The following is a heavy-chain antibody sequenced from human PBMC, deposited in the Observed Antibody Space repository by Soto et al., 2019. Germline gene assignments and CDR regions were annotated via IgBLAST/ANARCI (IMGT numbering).Heavy chain of an antibody. CDR3: TRRGYYDSSGSNFDY. CDR1: GFTFSGSA. D-gene: IGHD3-22*01. J-gene: IGHJ4*02. Sequence: PGGSLRLSCAASGFTFSGSAMHWVRQASGKGLEWVGRIRSKANSYATAYAASVKGRFTISRDDSKNTAYLQMNSLKTEDTAVYYCTRRGYYDSSGSNFDYWGQGTLVTVSS. CDR2: IRSKANSYAT. V-gene: IGHV3-73*01.